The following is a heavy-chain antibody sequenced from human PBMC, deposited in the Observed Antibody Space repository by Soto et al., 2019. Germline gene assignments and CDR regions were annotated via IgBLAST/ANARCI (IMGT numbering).Heavy chain of an antibody. CDR2: FSGSGDST. CDR1: GFTFSSYA. V-gene: IGHV3-23*01. D-gene: IGHD1-26*01. CDR3: ARRGSGSYYDY. J-gene: IGHJ4*02. Sequence: EVQLLESGGGLVQPGGSLRLSCAASGFTFSSYAMRWVRQAPVKGLEWVSAFSGSGDSTYYADSVKGRFTISRDNSKNTLYLQMNSLRAEDTAVYYCARRGSGSYYDYWGQGTLVTVSS.